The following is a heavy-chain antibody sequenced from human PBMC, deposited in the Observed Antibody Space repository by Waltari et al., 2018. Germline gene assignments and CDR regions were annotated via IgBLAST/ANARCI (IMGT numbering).Heavy chain of an antibody. CDR3: ATGPPYGDSSGYYR. D-gene: IGHD3-22*01. Sequence: QVQLVQSGAEGKKPGASVKVSCKASGYTLPEYSMHCVRQAPGLGLEWMGGLDPEDGETIYAQKCQGRVTMTEDTSTDTAYMELSSLRSEDTAVYYCATGPPYGDSSGYYRWGQGTLVTVSS. J-gene: IGHJ4*02. CDR2: LDPEDGET. CDR1: GYTLPEYS. V-gene: IGHV1-24*01.